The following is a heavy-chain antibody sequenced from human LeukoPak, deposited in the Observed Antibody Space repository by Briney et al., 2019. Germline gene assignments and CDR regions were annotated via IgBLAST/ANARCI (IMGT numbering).Heavy chain of an antibody. J-gene: IGHJ3*02. CDR2: ISHSGGT. CDR1: GGSFSGYS. V-gene: IGHV4-34*01. D-gene: IGHD3-16*02. Sequence: SETLSLTCAASGGSFSGYSWSWVRQPPGKGLEWVGDISHSGGTTHNPSLKSRVTISVDTFKNQLSLKLSSVPAADTAVYYCAKGWRSDNVWGSYRYNAMGSFDIWAQGTMVTVSS. CDR3: AKGWRSDNVWGSYRYNAMGSFDI.